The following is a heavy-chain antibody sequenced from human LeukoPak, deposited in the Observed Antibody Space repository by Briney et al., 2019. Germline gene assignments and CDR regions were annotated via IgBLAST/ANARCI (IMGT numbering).Heavy chain of an antibody. CDR1: GFTFSDYY. J-gene: IGHJ4*02. V-gene: IGHV3-7*03. D-gene: IGHD3-10*01. CDR2: IKVDGSQK. Sequence: GGSLRLSCATSGFTFSDYYMSWVRQAPGKGLEWVANIKVDGSQKHYVDSVKGRFTISRDNAKNSLYLQMNSLRAEDTALYYCAKDRGIISDYWGQGILVTVSS. CDR3: AKDRGIISDY.